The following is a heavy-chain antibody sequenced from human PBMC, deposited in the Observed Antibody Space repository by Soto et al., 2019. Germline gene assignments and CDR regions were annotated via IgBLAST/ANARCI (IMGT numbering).Heavy chain of an antibody. V-gene: IGHV1-69*18. CDR1: GVTFSSYA. J-gene: IGHJ4*02. Sequence: QVQLVQSGAELKKPGSSVKVSCSASGVTFSSYAFTWVRQAPGQGLEWMGNIIPVFRTSNYAQGFQGRLTISADESTNTSYMELSSLRSEETAVYFCAKDGSWDGGGGESWGQGTLVIVSS. CDR3: AKDGSWDGGGGES. D-gene: IGHD3-16*01. CDR2: IIPVFRTS.